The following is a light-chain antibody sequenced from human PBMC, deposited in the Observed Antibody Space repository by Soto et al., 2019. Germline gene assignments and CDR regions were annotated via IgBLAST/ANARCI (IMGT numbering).Light chain of an antibody. CDR2: AAS. CDR1: QHISSW. CDR3: QQANTFPFT. V-gene: IGKV1-12*02. J-gene: IGKJ3*01. Sequence: DIQMTQPPSSVSASVGDRVTFTCRASQHISSWLAWYQQKPGKAPKLLIAAASILQSGVPSRFSGSGYGTDFTLTISSLQPEDFATYFCQQANTFPFTFGPGTRLEIK.